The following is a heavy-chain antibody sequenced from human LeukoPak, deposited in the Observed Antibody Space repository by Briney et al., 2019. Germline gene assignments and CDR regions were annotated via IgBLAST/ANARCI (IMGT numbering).Heavy chain of an antibody. D-gene: IGHD4-23*01. V-gene: IGHV1-18*01. CDR3: ARGDYGGSADY. Sequence: GASVKVSCKASGYTFNIYGINWVRQAPGQGLEWMGWISGYNGNTKYAQKFQGRVTMTTDTSTSTAYMELRSLRSDDTAVFYCARGDYGGSADYWGQGTLVTVSP. J-gene: IGHJ4*02. CDR1: GYTFNIYG. CDR2: ISGYNGNT.